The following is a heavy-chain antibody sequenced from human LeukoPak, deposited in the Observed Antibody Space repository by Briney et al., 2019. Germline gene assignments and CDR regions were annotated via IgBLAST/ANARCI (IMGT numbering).Heavy chain of an antibody. CDR1: GFTFSSYA. CDR3: AREGDYGDLYYFDY. CDR2: ISGTGGST. V-gene: IGHV3-23*01. J-gene: IGHJ4*02. Sequence: GGSLRLSCAASGFTFSSYAMSWVRQAPGKGLEWVSAISGTGGSTYYADSVKGRFTISRDNSKNTLYLQMNSLRAEDTAVYYCAREGDYGDLYYFDYWGQGTLVTVSS. D-gene: IGHD4-17*01.